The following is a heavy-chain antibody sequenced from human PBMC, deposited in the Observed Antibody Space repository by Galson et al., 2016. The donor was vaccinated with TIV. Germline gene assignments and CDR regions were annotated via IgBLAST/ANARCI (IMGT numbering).Heavy chain of an antibody. V-gene: IGHV5-10-1*01. CDR2: IDLSDSYT. J-gene: IGHJ6*02. D-gene: IGHD5-12*01. CDR1: GHRFTSKW. CDR3: ATSRDIESLFEIYGVDV. Sequence: QSGAEVKKPGESLRISCKGSGHRFTSKWISWVRQMPGKGLEWMGKIDLSDSYTNYSPSFQGHVTLSVDKSISTAYLQWSSLRASDTAMYYCATSRDIESLFEIYGVDVWGQGTTVTVSS.